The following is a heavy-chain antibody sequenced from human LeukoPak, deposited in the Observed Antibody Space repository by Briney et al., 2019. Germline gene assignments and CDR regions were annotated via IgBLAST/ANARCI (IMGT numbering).Heavy chain of an antibody. CDR2: IYHSGST. Sequence: SETLSLTCTVSGYSISSGYYWGWIRQPPGKGLEWIGSIYHSGSTYYNPSLKSRVTISVDTSKNQFSLKLSSVTAADTAVYYCAREGYYGSGSSFYYYYGMDVWGQGTTVTVSS. V-gene: IGHV4-38-2*02. J-gene: IGHJ6*02. D-gene: IGHD3-10*01. CDR1: GYSISSGYY. CDR3: AREGYYGSGSSFYYYYGMDV.